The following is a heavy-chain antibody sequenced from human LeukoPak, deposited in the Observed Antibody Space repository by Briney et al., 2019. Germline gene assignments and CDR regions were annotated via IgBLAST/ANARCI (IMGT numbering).Heavy chain of an antibody. J-gene: IGHJ4*02. Sequence: GGSLRLSCAASGFTFSSFWMSWVRQAPGKGLEWVAHIKQDGSAKHYEDSVKGRFTISRDNAKNSLYLQMNSLRAEDTAVYFCARDYYASGSLDYWGQGTLVTVSS. V-gene: IGHV3-7*01. CDR2: IKQDGSAK. D-gene: IGHD3-10*01. CDR1: GFTFSSFW. CDR3: ARDYYASGSLDY.